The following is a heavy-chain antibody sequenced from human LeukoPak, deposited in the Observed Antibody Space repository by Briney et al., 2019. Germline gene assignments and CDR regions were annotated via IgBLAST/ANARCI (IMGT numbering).Heavy chain of an antibody. J-gene: IGHJ2*01. V-gene: IGHV3-11*01. CDR1: GFTFSDYY. CDR2: ISSSGSTI. Sequence: GGSLRLSCAASGFTFSDYYMSWIRQAPGKGLEWVSYISSSGSTIYYADSVKGRFTISRDNAKNSLYLQMNSLRAEDTAVYYCASPGPTPYWYFDLWGRGTLVTVSS. CDR3: ASPGPTPYWYFDL.